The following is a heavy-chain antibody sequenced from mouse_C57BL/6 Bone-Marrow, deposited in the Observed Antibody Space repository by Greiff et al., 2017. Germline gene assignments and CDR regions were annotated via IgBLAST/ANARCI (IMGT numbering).Heavy chain of an antibody. Sequence: VQLQQPGAELVRPGTSVKLSCKASGYTFTSYWMHWVKQRPGQGLEWIGVIDPSDSYTNYNQKFKGKATLTVDTSSSTAYMQLSSLRSEDSAVYYCARSVSLITTVVDNYWGQGTTLTVSS. CDR3: ARSVSLITTVVDNY. CDR2: IDPSDSYT. J-gene: IGHJ2*01. CDR1: GYTFTSYW. V-gene: IGHV1-59*01. D-gene: IGHD1-1*01.